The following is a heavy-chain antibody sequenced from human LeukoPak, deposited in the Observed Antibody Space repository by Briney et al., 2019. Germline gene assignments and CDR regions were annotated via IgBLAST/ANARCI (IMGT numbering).Heavy chain of an antibody. CDR3: AREGDYGDYDRSYYYYGMDV. CDR1: GGTFSSYA. Sequence: AASVKVSCKASGGTFSSYAISWVRQAPGQGLEWMGRIIPILGIANYAQKFQGRVTITADKSTSTAYMELSSLRSEDTAVYYCAREGDYGDYDRSYYYYGMDVWGQGTTVTVSS. V-gene: IGHV1-69*04. D-gene: IGHD4-17*01. CDR2: IIPILGIA. J-gene: IGHJ6*02.